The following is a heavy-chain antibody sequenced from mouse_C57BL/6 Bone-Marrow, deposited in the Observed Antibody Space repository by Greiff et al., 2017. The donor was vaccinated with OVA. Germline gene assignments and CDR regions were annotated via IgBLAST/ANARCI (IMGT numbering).Heavy chain of an antibody. Sequence: QVQLQQSGAELVRPGTSVKVSCKASGYAFTNYLIEWVKQRPGQGLEWIGVINPGSGGTNYNEEFKGKATLTADKSSSTAYMQLSSLTSEDSAVYFCARSKYFDYWGQGTTLTVSS. CDR2: INPGSGGT. V-gene: IGHV1-54*01. CDR1: GYAFTNYL. J-gene: IGHJ2*01. CDR3: ARSKYFDY.